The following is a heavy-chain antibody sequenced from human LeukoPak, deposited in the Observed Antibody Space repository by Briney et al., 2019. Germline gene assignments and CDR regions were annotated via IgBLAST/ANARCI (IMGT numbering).Heavy chain of an antibody. CDR2: INHSGSP. CDR1: GGSFNGYF. D-gene: IGHD3-3*01. V-gene: IGHV4-34*01. Sequence: SETLSLTCAVYGGSFNGYFWSWIRQPPGKGLEWIGEINHSGSPNYNPSLKSRVTISVDTSKNQVSLKLNSVTAADTAVYYCVRRTTNSDFSRDFDYWGQGALVTVSS. CDR3: VRRTTNSDFSRDFDY. J-gene: IGHJ4*02.